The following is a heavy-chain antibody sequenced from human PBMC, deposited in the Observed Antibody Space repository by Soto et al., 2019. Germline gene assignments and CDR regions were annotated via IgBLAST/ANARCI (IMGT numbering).Heavy chain of an antibody. D-gene: IGHD3-16*02. CDR1: GYICTRYW. V-gene: IGHV5-51*01. CDR3: ARLVGVGDITVHWLDR. J-gene: IGHJ5*02. CDR2: IYPGDSDT. Sequence: VDSVKMSCKGWGYICTRYWIGLVRHMPGKCLELLGIIYPGDSDTRYSPSFHGEVTISADKSISTAYLQWSSLKASDTAMYYRARLVGVGDITVHWLDRSRQGALVTVS.